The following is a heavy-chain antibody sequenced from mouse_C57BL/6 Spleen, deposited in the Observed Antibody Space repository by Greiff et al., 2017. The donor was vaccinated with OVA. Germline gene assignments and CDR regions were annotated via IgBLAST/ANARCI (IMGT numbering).Heavy chain of an antibody. J-gene: IGHJ2*01. CDR3: AREEDYYGSSYFDY. CDR1: GFTFSSYA. V-gene: IGHV5-4*01. CDR2: ISDGGSYT. D-gene: IGHD1-1*01. Sequence: DVKLVESGGGLVKPGGSLKLSCAASGFTFSSYAMSWVRQTPEKRLEWVATISDGGSYTSYPDNVKGRFTISRDNAKNNLYLQMSHLTSEDTAMYYCAREEDYYGSSYFDYWGQGTTLTVSS.